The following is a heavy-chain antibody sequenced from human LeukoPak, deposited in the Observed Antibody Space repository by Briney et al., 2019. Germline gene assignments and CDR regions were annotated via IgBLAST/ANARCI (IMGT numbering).Heavy chain of an antibody. CDR2: ISYDGSNK. CDR1: GFTFSSYA. CDR3: AREHNYYDSSGNGAFDI. Sequence: PGGSLRLSCAASGFTFSSYAMHWVRQAPGKGLEWVAVISYDGSNKYYADSVKGRFTISRDNSKNTLYLQMNSLRAEDTAVYYCAREHNYYDSSGNGAFDIWGQGTMVTVSS. D-gene: IGHD3-22*01. V-gene: IGHV3-30-3*01. J-gene: IGHJ3*02.